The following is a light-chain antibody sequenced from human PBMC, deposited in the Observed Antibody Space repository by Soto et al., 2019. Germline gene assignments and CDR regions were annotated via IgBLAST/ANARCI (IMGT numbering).Light chain of an antibody. CDR2: SNN. Sequence: QSVLTQPPSASGTPGQRVTISCSGSSSNIGSNYVYWYQQLPGTAPKLLIYSNNQRPSGVPDRFSGSKSGTSASLAISVLRSEDEADYYCAAWDDSLSGVVCGGGTQLTVL. J-gene: IGLJ2*01. V-gene: IGLV1-47*02. CDR3: AAWDDSLSGVV. CDR1: SSNIGSNY.